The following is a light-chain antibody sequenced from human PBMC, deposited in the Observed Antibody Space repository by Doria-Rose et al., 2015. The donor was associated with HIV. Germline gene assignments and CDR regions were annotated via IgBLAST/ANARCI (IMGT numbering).Light chain of an antibody. CDR3: HQYGTSRGT. CDR2: AAS. Sequence: TQSPGTPSLSSGERATLSCRASQRVKSSYLAWYQQKPGQAPRLLIYAASTRATGIPDRFSGSGSGTDFTLTISRLEPEDVAVYYCHQYGTSRGTFGQGTRLEIK. V-gene: IGKV3-20*01. CDR1: QRVKSSY. J-gene: IGKJ5*01.